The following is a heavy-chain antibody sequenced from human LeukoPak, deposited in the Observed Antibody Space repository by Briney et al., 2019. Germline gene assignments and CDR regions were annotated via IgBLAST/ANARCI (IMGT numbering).Heavy chain of an antibody. CDR1: GYSFTYHF. CDR2: IYPGESNS. CDR3: ARQVRGLKRVSHQLDS. V-gene: IGHV5-51*01. J-gene: IGHJ4*02. Sequence: WESLKISCKGSGYSFTYHFIALVRQMPGKGLELVGIIYPGESNSAYSPSCQGQVTFSVDKSIDTAYLQWSSLKASDTAMYSRARQVRGLKRVSHQLDSWGQGTLVTVSS. D-gene: IGHD4/OR15-4a*01.